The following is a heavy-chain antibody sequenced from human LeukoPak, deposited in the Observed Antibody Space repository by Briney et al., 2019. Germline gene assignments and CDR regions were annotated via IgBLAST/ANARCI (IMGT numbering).Heavy chain of an antibody. CDR3: ARFGIVVVPAAIHSGFDY. CDR2: IYDSGST. Sequence: SETLSLTCTVSGNSISSYYWSWIRQPPGQVLEWIGHIYDSGSTNYNPSLKSRVTIPVDTSKNQFSLKLSSVTAADTAVYYCARFGIVVVPAAIHSGFDYWGQGTLVTVSS. V-gene: IGHV4-59*12. J-gene: IGHJ4*02. CDR1: GNSISSYY. D-gene: IGHD2-2*02.